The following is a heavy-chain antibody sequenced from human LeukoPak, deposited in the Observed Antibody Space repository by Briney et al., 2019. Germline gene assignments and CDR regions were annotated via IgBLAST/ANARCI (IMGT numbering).Heavy chain of an antibody. Sequence: SVKVSCKASGGTFSSYAISWVRQAPGQGLEWMGRIIPIFGIANYAQKFQGRVAVTADKSTSTAYMELSSLRSEDTAVYYCARPVGDYGDYVLGYWGQGTLVTVSS. D-gene: IGHD4-17*01. CDR2: IIPIFGIA. J-gene: IGHJ4*02. V-gene: IGHV1-69*04. CDR1: GGTFSSYA. CDR3: ARPVGDYGDYVLGY.